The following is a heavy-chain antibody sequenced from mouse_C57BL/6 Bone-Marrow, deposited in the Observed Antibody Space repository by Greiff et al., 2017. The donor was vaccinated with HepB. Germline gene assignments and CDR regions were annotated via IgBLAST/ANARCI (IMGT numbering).Heavy chain of an antibody. CDR1: GYTFTSYT. V-gene: IGHV1-4*01. D-gene: IGHD1-1*01. Sequence: QVQLQQSGAELARPGASVKMSCKASGYTFTSYTMHWVKQRPGQGLEWIGYINPSSGYTKYNQKFKDKATLTADKSSSKAYMQLSSLTSEDSAVYYCARRGFYYGSSYWYFDVWGTGTTLTVSS. CDR3: ARRGFYYGSSYWYFDV. CDR2: INPSSGYT. J-gene: IGHJ1*03.